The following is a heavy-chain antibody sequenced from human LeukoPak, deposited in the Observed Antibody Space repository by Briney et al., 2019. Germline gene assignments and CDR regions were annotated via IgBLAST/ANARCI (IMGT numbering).Heavy chain of an antibody. CDR3: AKDIAPGVAAAGTSYYFDY. V-gene: IGHV3-9*01. Sequence: PGGSLRLSCAASGFTFDDYAMHWVRQAPGKGLEWVSGISWNSGSIGYADSVKGRFTTSRDNAKNSLYLQMNSLRAEDTALYYCAKDIAPGVAAAGTSYYFDYWGQGTLVTVSS. D-gene: IGHD6-13*01. CDR1: GFTFDDYA. CDR2: ISWNSGSI. J-gene: IGHJ4*02.